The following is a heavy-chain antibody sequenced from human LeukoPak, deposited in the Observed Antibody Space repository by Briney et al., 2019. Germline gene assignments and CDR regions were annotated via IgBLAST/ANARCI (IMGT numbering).Heavy chain of an antibody. CDR1: GFTFSSYA. D-gene: IGHD5-12*01. CDR3: ARAERGGYSGYDYGMDL. Sequence: GGSLRLSCAASGFTFSSYAMHWVRQAPGKGLEWVAVISYDGSNTYYAGSVKGRFTISRDNSKNTLYLQMNSLRAEDTAVYYCARAERGGYSGYDYGMDLWGKGTTVTVSS. V-gene: IGHV3-30*04. CDR2: ISYDGSNT. J-gene: IGHJ6*04.